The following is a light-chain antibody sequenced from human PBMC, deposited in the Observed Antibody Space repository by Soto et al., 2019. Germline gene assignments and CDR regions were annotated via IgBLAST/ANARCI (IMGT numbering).Light chain of an antibody. J-gene: IGKJ1*01. V-gene: IGKV3-15*01. CDR2: GAS. CDR1: QSVSSS. Sequence: IVMTQSPATLSVSPGERATLSCRASQSVSSSLAWYQQKPDQAPRLLIYGASTRATGIPARFSGSGSGTDFTLTISSLQPEDFATYYCQQSYSTPTWTFGQGTKVDIK. CDR3: QQSYSTPTWT.